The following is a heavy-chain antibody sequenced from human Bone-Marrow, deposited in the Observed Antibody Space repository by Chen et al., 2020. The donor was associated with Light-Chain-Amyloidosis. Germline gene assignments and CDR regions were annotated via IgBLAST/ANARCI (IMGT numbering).Heavy chain of an antibody. CDR3: ARRRDGYNFDY. Sequence: DAQLEQSGPQGKKPGESLTNSCQGSESPFPNHWIGWERQMPGKGPEWMGVIYPDDSDARYSPSFEGQVTISADKSITTAYLQWRSLKASDTAMYYCARRRDGYNFDYWGQGTLVTVSS. CDR2: IYPDDSDA. CDR1: ESPFPNHW. D-gene: IGHD5-12*01. J-gene: IGHJ4*02. V-gene: IGHV5-51*01.